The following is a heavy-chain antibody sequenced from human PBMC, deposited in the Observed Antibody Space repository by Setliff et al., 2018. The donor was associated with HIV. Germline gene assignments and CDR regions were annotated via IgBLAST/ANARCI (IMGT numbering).Heavy chain of an antibody. Sequence: GGSLRLSCAVSGLTFSNYWMTWVRQAPGMGLEWVANIKYDGSQKYYVDSVKGRFTISRDNAKNSLYLQMNSLRAEDTAVYYCAKGGGYYGCDSWGQGTLVTVSS. V-gene: IGHV3-7*01. D-gene: IGHD3-10*01. CDR3: AKGGGYYGCDS. J-gene: IGHJ5*02. CDR2: IKYDGSQK. CDR1: GLTFSNYW.